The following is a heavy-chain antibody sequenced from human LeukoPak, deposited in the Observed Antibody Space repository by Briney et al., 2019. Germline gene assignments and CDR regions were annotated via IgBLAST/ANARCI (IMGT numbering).Heavy chain of an antibody. Sequence: PGGSLRLSCAASGFTFSSYAMHWVRQAPGKGLEWVAVISYDGSNKHYADSVKGRFTISRDNSKNTLYLQMNSLRAEDTAVYYCAKGLRITMIVVPYYFDYWGQGTLVTVSS. J-gene: IGHJ4*02. CDR2: ISYDGSNK. CDR1: GFTFSSYA. V-gene: IGHV3-30-3*01. CDR3: AKGLRITMIVVPYYFDY. D-gene: IGHD3-22*01.